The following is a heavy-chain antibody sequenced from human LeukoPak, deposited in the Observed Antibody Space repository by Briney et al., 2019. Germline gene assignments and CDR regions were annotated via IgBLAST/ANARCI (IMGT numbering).Heavy chain of an antibody. Sequence: PGGSLRLSCAASGFTLGAFATHWVRQAPGKGLEWVSLIDKDGRSTYYADSVKGRFTISRDNSKNSLYLQMNSLRTEDTALYYCATWAFYHSLDVWGQGTTVTVSS. V-gene: IGHV3-43*02. CDR2: IDKDGRST. D-gene: IGHD1-26*01. J-gene: IGHJ6*02. CDR1: GFTLGAFA. CDR3: ATWAFYHSLDV.